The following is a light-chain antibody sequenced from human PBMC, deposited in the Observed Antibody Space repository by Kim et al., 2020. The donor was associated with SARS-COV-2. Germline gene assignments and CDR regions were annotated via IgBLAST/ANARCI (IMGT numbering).Light chain of an antibody. J-gene: IGLJ2*01. CDR2: SNN. Sequence: GLRVPISCSGSSSNIGSNTVNWYQQLPATAPNLLVYSNNPRPSGVPDRFSGSKSGASASLAISGLQSEDEADYYCAAWDDSLNGPLFGGGTQLTVL. V-gene: IGLV1-44*01. CDR1: SSNIGSNT. CDR3: AAWDDSLNGPL.